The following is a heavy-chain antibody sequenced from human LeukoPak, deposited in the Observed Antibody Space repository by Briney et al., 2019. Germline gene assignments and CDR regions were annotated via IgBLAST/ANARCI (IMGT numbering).Heavy chain of an antibody. D-gene: IGHD3-16*02. Sequence: SETLSLTCTVSGGSISSYYWSWIRQPPGKGLEWIGYIYYSGSTNYNPSPKSRVTISVDTSKNQFSLKLSSVTAADTAVYYCARVGAGELSSNAFDYWGQGTLVTVSS. CDR2: IYYSGST. V-gene: IGHV4-59*01. CDR1: GGSISSYY. CDR3: ARVGAGELSSNAFDY. J-gene: IGHJ4*02.